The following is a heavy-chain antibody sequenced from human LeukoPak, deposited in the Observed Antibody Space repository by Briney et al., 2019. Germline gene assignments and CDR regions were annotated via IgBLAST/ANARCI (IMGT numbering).Heavy chain of an antibody. V-gene: IGHV4-39*07. J-gene: IGHJ4*02. CDR1: GGSISSSSYY. CDR3: ARESRYSSSWSTPFSYYFDY. Sequence: SETLSLTCTVSGGSISSSSYYWAWIRQPPGKGLEWFGSIYYSGSTYYNPSLKSRVTISVDTSKNQFSLKLSSVTAADTAVYYCARESRYSSSWSTPFSYYFDYWGQGTLVTVSS. CDR2: IYYSGST. D-gene: IGHD6-13*01.